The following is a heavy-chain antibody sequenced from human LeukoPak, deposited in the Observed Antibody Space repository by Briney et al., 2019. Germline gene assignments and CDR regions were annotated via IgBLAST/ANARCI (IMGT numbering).Heavy chain of an antibody. D-gene: IGHD6-19*01. Sequence: GGSLRLSCAASGFTFSSYWMHWVRHAPGKGLVWVSRINSDGSSTSYADSVKGRFIISRDNAKNTLYLQMNSLRAEDTAVYYCARVPRSSGRSFDYWGQGTLVTVSS. CDR2: INSDGSST. V-gene: IGHV3-74*01. CDR1: GFTFSSYW. J-gene: IGHJ4*02. CDR3: ARVPRSSGRSFDY.